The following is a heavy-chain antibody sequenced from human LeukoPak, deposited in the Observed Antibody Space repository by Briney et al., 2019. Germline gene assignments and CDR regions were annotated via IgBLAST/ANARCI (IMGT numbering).Heavy chain of an antibody. CDR1: GGSISSYY. J-gene: IGHJ3*02. Sequence: SETLSLTCTVSGGSISSYYWSWIRQPAGKGLEWIGRIYTSGSTNYNPSLKSRVTMSVDTSKNQFSLKLSSVTAADTAVYYCAREQGDSWFGDSRGAFDIWGQGTMVTVSS. D-gene: IGHD3-10*01. CDR2: IYTSGST. V-gene: IGHV4-4*07. CDR3: AREQGDSWFGDSRGAFDI.